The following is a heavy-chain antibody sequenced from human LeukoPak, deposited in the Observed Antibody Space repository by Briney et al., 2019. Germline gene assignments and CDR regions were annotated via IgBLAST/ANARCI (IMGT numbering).Heavy chain of an antibody. J-gene: IGHJ4*02. D-gene: IGHD6-13*01. V-gene: IGHV3-23*01. CDR3: AKEGYSSSWNADFDY. CDR1: RFTFSNHA. Sequence: GGSLRLSCAASRFTFSNHAMSWVRQAPGKGLEWVSAISGSGGITYYADSVKGRFTISRDNSKNTLYLRMNSLRAEDTAVYYCAKEGYSSSWNADFDYWGQGTLVIVSS. CDR2: ISGSGGIT.